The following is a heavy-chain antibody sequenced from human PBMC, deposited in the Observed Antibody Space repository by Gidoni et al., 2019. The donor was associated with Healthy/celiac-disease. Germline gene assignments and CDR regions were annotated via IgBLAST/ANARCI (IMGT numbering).Heavy chain of an antibody. CDR3: ARENVEMATLWNAFDI. D-gene: IGHD5-12*01. Sequence: TNYNPSLKSRVTISVDTSKNQFSLKLSSVTAADTAVYYCARENVEMATLWNAFDIWGQGTMVTVSS. V-gene: IGHV4-59*01. J-gene: IGHJ3*02. CDR2: T.